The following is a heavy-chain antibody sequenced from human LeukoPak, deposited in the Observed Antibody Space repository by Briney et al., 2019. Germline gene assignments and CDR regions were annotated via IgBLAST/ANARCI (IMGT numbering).Heavy chain of an antibody. V-gene: IGHV3-48*02. Sequence: GGSLRLSCAASTFTFSTYSMNWVRQAPGKGLEWVSYISSSSSIIYYADSVKGRFTISRDNARTSLYLQMNSLRDEDTAVYYCASSSSYKAPYDSNIDYWGQGTLVTVSS. CDR1: TFTFSTYS. CDR2: ISSSSSII. D-gene: IGHD3-22*01. J-gene: IGHJ4*02. CDR3: ASSSSYKAPYDSNIDY.